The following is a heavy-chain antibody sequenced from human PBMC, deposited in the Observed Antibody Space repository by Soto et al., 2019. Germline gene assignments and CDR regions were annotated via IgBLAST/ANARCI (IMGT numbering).Heavy chain of an antibody. Sequence: AGGSLRLSCAASGFTVISNCMNWVRQAPGKGLEWVSVIYSGGSTYYADSVKGRFTISRDNSKNTLYLQMNSLRAEDTAVYYCARDLLERGPYDSSDPTRDPFDYWGQGTLVTVSS. CDR2: IYSGGST. V-gene: IGHV3-66*01. J-gene: IGHJ4*02. D-gene: IGHD3-22*01. CDR3: ARDLLERGPYDSSDPTRDPFDY. CDR1: GFTVISNC.